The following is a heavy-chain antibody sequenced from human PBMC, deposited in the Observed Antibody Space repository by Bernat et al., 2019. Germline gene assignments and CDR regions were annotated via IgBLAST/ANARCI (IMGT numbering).Heavy chain of an antibody. CDR3: ATDYVRVYRTSSSLIIPNPVIDV. CDR2: ISGSGGST. V-gene: IGHV3-23*01. J-gene: IGHJ4*02. CDR1: GFTFGSYA. D-gene: IGHD6-13*01. Sequence: EVQLLESGGGLVQPGGSLRLSCAASGFTFGSYAMRWVRQAPGKGLEWVSAISGSGGSTYYADSVKGRFTISRDNSKNTLYLQLNSLKAEDTAVYYCATDYVRVYRTSSSLIIPNPVIDVWGQGTLVTVSS.